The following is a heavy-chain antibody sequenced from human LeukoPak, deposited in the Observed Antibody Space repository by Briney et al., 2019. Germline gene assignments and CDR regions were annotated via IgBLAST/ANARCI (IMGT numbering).Heavy chain of an antibody. CDR1: GYSISSGYY. D-gene: IGHD6-13*01. J-gene: IGHJ4*02. Sequence: SETLSLTCAVSGYSISSGYYWGWIRQPPGKGLEWIGSIYHSGSTYYNPSLKSRVTISVDTSKNQFSLKLSSVTAADTAVYYCARVTGYSSSWYSVDYWGQGTLVTVSS. CDR3: ARVTGYSSSWYSVDY. CDR2: IYHSGST. V-gene: IGHV4-38-2*01.